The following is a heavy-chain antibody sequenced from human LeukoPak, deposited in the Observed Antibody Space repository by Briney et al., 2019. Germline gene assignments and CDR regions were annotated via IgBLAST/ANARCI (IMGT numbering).Heavy chain of an antibody. D-gene: IGHD2-15*01. J-gene: IGHJ4*02. CDR2: INPSGANT. Sequence: GGSLRLSCAASGFTFSNYVMSWVRQAPGKGLEWISTINPSGANTYYAASVRGRLTISRDISKDSLHLQMNGLRADDTAIYYCTKNAVVVAATYYFDYWGQGTLVTVSS. V-gene: IGHV3-23*01. CDR3: TKNAVVVAATYYFDY. CDR1: GFTFSNYV.